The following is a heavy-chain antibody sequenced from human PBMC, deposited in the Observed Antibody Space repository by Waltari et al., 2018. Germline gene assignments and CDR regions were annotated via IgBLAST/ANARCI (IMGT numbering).Heavy chain of an antibody. CDR1: GFTFSSYA. CDR2: ISGCGGRN. Sequence: EVQLVESGGGLVQPGGSLRLSCAASGFTFSSYAMRWVRQAPGKGLGWVSAISGCGGRNYYAASVQGRFTISRDNSKNTLYLQMNSLRAEDTVVYYCAKDLPGMIVVVISGDAFDIWGQGTMVTVSS. V-gene: IGHV3-23*04. CDR3: AKDLPGMIVVVISGDAFDI. J-gene: IGHJ3*02. D-gene: IGHD3-22*01.